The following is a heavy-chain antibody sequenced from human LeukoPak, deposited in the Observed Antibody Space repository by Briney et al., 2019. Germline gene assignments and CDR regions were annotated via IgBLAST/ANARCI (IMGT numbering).Heavy chain of an antibody. CDR3: ARENPKNSDF. CDR1: GGSISISNYY. D-gene: IGHD2/OR15-2a*01. Sequence: SETLSLTCTVSGGSISISNYYWGWIRQPPGKGLEWIGSIYYSGSTYYNPSLKSRVTISVDTSKNQFSRKLSSVTAADTAVYYCARENPKNSDFWGQGTLVTVSS. V-gene: IGHV4-39*01. J-gene: IGHJ4*02. CDR2: IYYSGST.